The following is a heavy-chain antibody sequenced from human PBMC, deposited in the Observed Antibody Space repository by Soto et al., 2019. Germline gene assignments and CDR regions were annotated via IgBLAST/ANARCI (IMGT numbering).Heavy chain of an antibody. CDR1: GGTISSGGYY. Sequence: SETLSLTCTVSGGTISSGGYYWSWIRQHPGKGLEWIGYIYYSGSTYYNPSLKSRVTISVDTSKNQFSLKLSSVTAADTAVYYCARVLPLYDFWSGNLDAFDIWGQGTMVPVSS. J-gene: IGHJ3*02. D-gene: IGHD3-3*01. CDR2: IYYSGST. CDR3: ARVLPLYDFWSGNLDAFDI. V-gene: IGHV4-31*03.